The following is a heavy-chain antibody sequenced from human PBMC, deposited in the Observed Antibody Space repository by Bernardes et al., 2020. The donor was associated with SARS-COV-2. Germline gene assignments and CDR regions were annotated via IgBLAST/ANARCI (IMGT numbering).Heavy chain of an antibody. CDR3: ARDLSHLVRRGFDL. CDR2: IYYSGTT. Sequence: SETLSLTCTVPGGSIGSYYWAWIRQPPGKGLEWIGYIYYSGTTNYNPSLKSRVTISVDRSQNQFSLNLSSVTPADTAVYYCARDLSHLVRRGFDLWGRGTLVTVSS. J-gene: IGHJ2*01. D-gene: IGHD3-10*01. CDR1: GGSIGSYY. V-gene: IGHV4-59*01.